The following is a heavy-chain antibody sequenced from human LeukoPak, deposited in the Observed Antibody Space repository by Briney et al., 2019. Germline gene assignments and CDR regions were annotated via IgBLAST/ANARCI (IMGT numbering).Heavy chain of an antibody. D-gene: IGHD3-10*01. CDR1: GDSVSSNSAA. CDR2: TYYRSDWNN. CDR3: ARARLHHNYGSGTNFDY. V-gene: IGHV6-1*01. J-gene: IGHJ4*02. Sequence: SQTLPLTCAISGDSVSSNSAAWNWIRQSPSRGLEWLGRTYYRSDWNNDYAVSVRSRITINPDTSKNQFSLQLNSVTPEDTAVYYCARARLHHNYGSGTNFDYWGQGTLVTVSS.